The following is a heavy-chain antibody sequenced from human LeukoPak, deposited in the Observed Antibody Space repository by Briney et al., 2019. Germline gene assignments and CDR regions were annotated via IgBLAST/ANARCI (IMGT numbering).Heavy chain of an antibody. Sequence: ASVKVSCKASGYTFTSYGISWVRQAPGQGLEWMGWISAYNGNTNYAQKLQGRVTMTTDTSTSTAYVELRSLRSDDTAVYYCARSRGEEQLADYWGQGTLVTVSS. CDR1: GYTFTSYG. J-gene: IGHJ4*02. CDR3: ARSRGEEQLADY. CDR2: ISAYNGNT. D-gene: IGHD6-13*01. V-gene: IGHV1-18*01.